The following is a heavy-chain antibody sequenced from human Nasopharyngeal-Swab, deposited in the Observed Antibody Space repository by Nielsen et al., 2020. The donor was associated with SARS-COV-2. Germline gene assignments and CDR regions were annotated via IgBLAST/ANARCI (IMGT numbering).Heavy chain of an antibody. J-gene: IGHJ4*02. CDR2: MNKDASDI. V-gene: IGHV3-7*01. CDR1: RFTFSSYA. CDR3: ARRMAARGQKFWDY. D-gene: IGHD6-6*01. Sequence: GESLKISCAASRFTFSSYAMSWVRQAPGKGLEWVATMNKDASDISYVDSVKGRFTISRDNAKNSLYLQMNSLRAEDTAVYSCARRMAARGQKFWDYWGLGTLVTVSS.